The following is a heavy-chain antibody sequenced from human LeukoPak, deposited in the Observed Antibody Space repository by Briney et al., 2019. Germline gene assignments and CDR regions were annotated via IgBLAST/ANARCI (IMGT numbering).Heavy chain of an antibody. D-gene: IGHD6-13*01. CDR2: INHSGST. V-gene: IGHV4-34*01. CDR1: GGSFSGYY. CDR3: ARSTELYSRCFDY. Sequence: SETLSLTCAVYGGSFSGYYWSWIRQPPGKGLEGIGEINHSGSTNYNPSLKSRVTISVDTSKNQFSLKLSSVTAADTAVYYCARSTELYSRCFDYWGQGTLVTVSS. J-gene: IGHJ4*02.